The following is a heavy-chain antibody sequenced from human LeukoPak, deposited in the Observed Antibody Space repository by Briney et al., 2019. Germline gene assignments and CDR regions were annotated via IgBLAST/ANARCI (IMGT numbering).Heavy chain of an antibody. D-gene: IGHD6-19*01. V-gene: IGHV4-4*07. J-gene: IGHJ3*02. CDR3: AREDTSGWGYAFNI. CDR2: IYISGSSSGST. CDR1: GASISSYY. Sequence: SETLSLTCTVSGASISSYYWSWIRQPAGKGLEWIGRIYISGSSSGSTDYNPSLKSRVTMSVDTSKKQFSLKLNSVTAADTAVYYCAREDTSGWGYAFNIWGQGTMVTVSS.